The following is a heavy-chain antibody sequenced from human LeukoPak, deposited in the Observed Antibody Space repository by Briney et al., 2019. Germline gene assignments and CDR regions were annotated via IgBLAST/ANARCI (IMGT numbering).Heavy chain of an antibody. V-gene: IGHV4-39*01. CDR1: GGSISSSNYY. CDR2: IYYSGST. D-gene: IGHD1-26*01. Sequence: SETLSLTCSVTGGSISSSNYYWGWIRQSPGKGLEWIGSIYYSGSTYYNPSLKSRVTMSVDTSKNQFSLKLSSVTAADTAVYYCARESLLYWFDPWGQGTLVTVSS. CDR3: ARESLLYWFDP. J-gene: IGHJ5*02.